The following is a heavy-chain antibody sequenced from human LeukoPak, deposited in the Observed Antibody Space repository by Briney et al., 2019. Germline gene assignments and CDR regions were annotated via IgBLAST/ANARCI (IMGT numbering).Heavy chain of an antibody. D-gene: IGHD3-10*01. J-gene: IGHJ4*02. CDR1: GFTFSSYS. Sequence: GGSLRLSCAASGFTFSSYSMNWVRQAPGKGLEWVSSISSSSSYIYYADSVKGRFTISRDNAKNSLCLQMNSLRAEDTAVYYCASELLWFGELYLDYWGQGTLVTVSS. CDR2: ISSSSSYI. CDR3: ASELLWFGELYLDY. V-gene: IGHV3-21*01.